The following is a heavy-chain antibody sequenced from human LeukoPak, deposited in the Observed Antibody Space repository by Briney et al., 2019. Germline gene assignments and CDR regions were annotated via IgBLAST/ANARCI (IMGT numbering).Heavy chain of an antibody. CDR1: GYTFTGFY. CDR3: AKEGNYLFSNDAIDV. Sequence: ASVKVSCKASGYTFTGFYIHWVRQAPGHGLEWMGWINPNSGGTNYAQKFQDRVTMTRDTSISTAYMELSRLRSDDTAVYHCAKEGNYLFSNDAIDVWGQGTMVTVSS. CDR2: INPNSGGT. D-gene: IGHD3-22*01. V-gene: IGHV1-2*02. J-gene: IGHJ3*01.